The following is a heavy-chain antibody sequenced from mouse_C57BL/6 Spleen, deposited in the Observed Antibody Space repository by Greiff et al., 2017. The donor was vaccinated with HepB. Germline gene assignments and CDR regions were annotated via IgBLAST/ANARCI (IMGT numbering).Heavy chain of an antibody. CDR3: ARHGVSDYAMDY. CDR2: ISSGGSYT. CDR1: GFTFSSYG. V-gene: IGHV5-6*01. Sequence: EVMLVESGGDLVKPGGSLKLSCAASGFTFSSYGMSWVRQTPDKRLEWVATISSGGSYTYYPDSVKGRFTISRDNAKNTLYLQMSSLKSEDTAMYYCARHGVSDYAMDYWGQGTSVTVSS. J-gene: IGHJ4*01.